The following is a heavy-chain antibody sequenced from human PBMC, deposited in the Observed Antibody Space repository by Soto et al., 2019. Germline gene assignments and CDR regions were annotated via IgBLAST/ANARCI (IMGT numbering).Heavy chain of an antibody. D-gene: IGHD1-26*01. CDR1: GGSFSGYY. CDR2: IKYSGTT. Sequence: SETLSLTCAVYGGSFSGYYWTWIRQPPGKGLEWIASIKYSGTTFYNPSLKSRVTLSVDTSKNQFALKLSSVTAAETAVYYCARHGIPGSYTAVFDIGAQGKMPTVPS. V-gene: IGHV4-34*01. CDR3: ARHGIPGSYTAVFDI. J-gene: IGHJ3*02.